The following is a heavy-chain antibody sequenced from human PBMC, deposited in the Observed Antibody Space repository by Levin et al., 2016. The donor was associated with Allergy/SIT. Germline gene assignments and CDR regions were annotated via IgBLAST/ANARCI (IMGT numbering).Heavy chain of an antibody. V-gene: IGHV4-39*01. CDR2: IYYSGST. CDR3: ARHSPTGEFDY. Sequence: SETLSLTCTVSGGSISSSSYYWGWIRQPPGKGLEWIGSIYYSGSTYYNPSLKSRVTISVDTSKNQFSLKLSSVTAADTAVYYCARHSPTGEFDYWGQGTLVTVSS. J-gene: IGHJ4*02. D-gene: IGHD1-1*01. CDR1: GGSISSSSYY.